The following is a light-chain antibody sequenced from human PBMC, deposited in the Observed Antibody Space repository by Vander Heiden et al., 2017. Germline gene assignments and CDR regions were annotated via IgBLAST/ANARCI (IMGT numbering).Light chain of an antibody. J-gene: IGKJ4*01. CDR1: QSVSSN. CDR3: KQDKNWPVT. Sequence: EIVMTPSPATLSVSPGERATLSCRASQSVSSNLAWYQQKPGQAPRLLIYGASTRATGIPARFSGSGSGTEFTLTISRLQSEDFAVYYCKQDKNWPVTFGGGTKVEIK. V-gene: IGKV3-15*01. CDR2: GAS.